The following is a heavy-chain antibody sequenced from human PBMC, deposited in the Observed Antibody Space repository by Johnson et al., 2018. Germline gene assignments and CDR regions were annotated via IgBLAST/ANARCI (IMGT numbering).Heavy chain of an antibody. CDR3: ARSITGAYDAFDI. V-gene: IGHV3-21*01. J-gene: IGHJ3*02. CDR2: ISGSSSYV. CDR1: GFNFNDYN. Sequence: VQLVESGGGLVKQGGSLRVSCAASGFNFNDYNMNWVRQAPGKGLEWVSSISGSSSYVYYADSVRGRFTISRENAKNSLDLQMSGLRAEDTAVYYCARSITGAYDAFDIWGQGTMVTVSS. D-gene: IGHD7-27*01.